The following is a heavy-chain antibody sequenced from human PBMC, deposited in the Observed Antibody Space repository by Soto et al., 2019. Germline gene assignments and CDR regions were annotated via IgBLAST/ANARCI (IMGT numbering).Heavy chain of an antibody. D-gene: IGHD3-10*02. CDR2: IYTSGST. Sequence: QVQLQESGPGLVKPSETLSLTCTVSGGSISSYYWSWIRQPAGKGLEWIGRIYTSGSTNYHPSLKSRVTMSVDASKTQFSLRLSSVTAADTAVYDCATGEYYSVDWGHRTRVTFSS. J-gene: IGHJ4*01. V-gene: IGHV4-4*07. CDR3: ATGEYYSVD. CDR1: GGSISSYY.